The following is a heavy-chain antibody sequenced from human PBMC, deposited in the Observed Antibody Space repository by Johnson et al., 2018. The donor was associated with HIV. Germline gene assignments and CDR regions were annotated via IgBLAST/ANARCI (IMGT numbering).Heavy chain of an antibody. D-gene: IGHD6-6*01. J-gene: IGHJ3*02. CDR2: ISYDGSNK. CDR3: ARDRKPWQTARPDAFDI. Sequence: QVQLVESGGGVVQPGRSLRLSCAASGFTFSSYAMHWVRQAPGKGLEWVAVISYDGSNKYYADSAKGRFNISRDNAKNSLYLQMNRLRAEDTALYYCARDRKPWQTARPDAFDIWGQGTMVTVSS. V-gene: IGHV3-30*04. CDR1: GFTFSSYA.